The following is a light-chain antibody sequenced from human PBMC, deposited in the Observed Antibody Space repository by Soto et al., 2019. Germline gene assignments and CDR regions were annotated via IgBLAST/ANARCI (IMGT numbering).Light chain of an antibody. J-gene: IGLJ2*01. CDR3: QAWDSSTGGVV. CDR1: KLGDKY. CDR2: EDT. Sequence: SSELTQPPSVSVSPGQTASITCSGDKLGDKYACWYQLKPGQSPVQVIYEDTKRPSGIPERFSGSNSGNTATLTISGTQAMDEADYYCQAWDSSTGGVVFGGGTKLTVL. V-gene: IGLV3-1*01.